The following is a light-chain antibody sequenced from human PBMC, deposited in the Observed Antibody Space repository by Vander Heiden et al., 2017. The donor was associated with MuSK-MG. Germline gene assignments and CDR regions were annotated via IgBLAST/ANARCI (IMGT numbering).Light chain of an antibody. CDR1: QSVSSY. J-gene: IGKJ4*01. CDR2: DAS. Sequence: EIVLTQSPATLSLSPGERATLSCRASQSVSSYLAWYQQKPGQAPRLLIYDASNRANGIPDRFSRSGSGKDFTLTSSSLEHEDFAVYYWQQRSTLLTFGGGTKVEIK. V-gene: IGKV3-11*01. CDR3: QQRSTLLT.